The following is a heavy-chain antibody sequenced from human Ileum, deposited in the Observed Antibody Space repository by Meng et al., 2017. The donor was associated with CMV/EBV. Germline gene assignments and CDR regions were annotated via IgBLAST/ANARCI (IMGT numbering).Heavy chain of an antibody. V-gene: IGHV3-23*01. CDR1: GYTFRSYA. CDR3: ARAMTYSDDALDV. D-gene: IGHD2-15*01. Sequence: GGSLRLSCAASGYTFRSYALSWVRQAPGKGLEWVAAVSGRGGSTYFADSVKGRFSISKDNFKNRLYLQMDSLRAEDTAIYYCARAMTYSDDALDVWGQGTRVTVSS. J-gene: IGHJ3*01. CDR2: VSGRGGST.